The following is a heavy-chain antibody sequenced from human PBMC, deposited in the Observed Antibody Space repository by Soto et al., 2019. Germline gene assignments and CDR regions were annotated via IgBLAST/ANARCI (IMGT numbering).Heavy chain of an antibody. CDR1: GYTFTSYG. Sequence: ASVKVSCKASGYTFTSYGISWVRQAPGQGLEWMGWISAYNGNTNYAQKLQGRVTMTTDTSTSTAYMELRSLRSNDTAMYYCARTVGATYAFDIWGQGTMVTVSS. CDR2: ISAYNGNT. J-gene: IGHJ3*02. D-gene: IGHD1-26*01. V-gene: IGHV1-18*01. CDR3: ARTVGATYAFDI.